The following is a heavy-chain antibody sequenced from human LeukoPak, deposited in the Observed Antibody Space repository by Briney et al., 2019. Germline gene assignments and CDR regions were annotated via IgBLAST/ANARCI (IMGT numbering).Heavy chain of an antibody. CDR1: GFTFSSYA. CDR2: ISYDGSNK. V-gene: IGHV3-30-3*01. D-gene: IGHD6-19*01. Sequence: LTGGSLRLSCAASGFTFSSYAMHWVRQAPGKGLEWVAVISYDGSNKYYADSVKGRFTISRDNSKNTLYLQMNSLRADDTAMYYCARALYNTGWYPDYFDSWGQGTLVTVSS. J-gene: IGHJ4*02. CDR3: ARALYNTGWYPDYFDS.